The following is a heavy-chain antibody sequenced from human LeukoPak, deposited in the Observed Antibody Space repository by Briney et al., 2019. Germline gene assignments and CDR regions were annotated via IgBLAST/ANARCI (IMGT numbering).Heavy chain of an antibody. CDR1: GGSFSGYY. Sequence: SETLSLTCAIYGGSFSGYYWNWIRQPPGKGLEWIGEINQSGSTNYNSSLKSRVTISVDTSKNQFSLELSSVTAADTAVYYCARWIYYYDSSGYFRYYFDYWGQGTLVTVSS. CDR2: INQSGST. J-gene: IGHJ4*02. CDR3: ARWIYYYDSSGYFRYYFDY. V-gene: IGHV4-34*01. D-gene: IGHD3-22*01.